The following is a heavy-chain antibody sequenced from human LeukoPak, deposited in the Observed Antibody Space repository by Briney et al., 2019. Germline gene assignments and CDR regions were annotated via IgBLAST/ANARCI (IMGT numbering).Heavy chain of an antibody. J-gene: IGHJ6*02. CDR1: GFTFSSYA. D-gene: IGHD4-17*01. CDR2: ISYDGSNK. Sequence: PGRSLRLSCAASGFTFSSYAMHWVRQAPGKGLEWVAVISYDGSNKYYADSVKGRFTVSRDNSKNTLYLQMNSLRAEDTAVYYCARDLRGDYVDYYYGMDVWGQGTTVTVSS. V-gene: IGHV3-30-3*01. CDR3: ARDLRGDYVDYYYGMDV.